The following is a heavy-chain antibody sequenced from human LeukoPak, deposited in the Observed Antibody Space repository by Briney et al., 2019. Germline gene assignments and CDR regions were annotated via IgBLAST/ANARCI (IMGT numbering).Heavy chain of an antibody. J-gene: IGHJ4*02. D-gene: IGHD4-11*01. V-gene: IGHV1-2*04. CDR1: GYTFTGYY. CDR2: INPNSGGT. Sequence: ASVKVSCKASGYTFTGYYMHWVRQAPGQGLEWMGWINPNSGGTNYAQKFQGWVTMTRDTSISTAYMELSRLRSDDTAVYYCARAGDDYSSPFDYWGQGTLVTVSS. CDR3: ARAGDDYSSPFDY.